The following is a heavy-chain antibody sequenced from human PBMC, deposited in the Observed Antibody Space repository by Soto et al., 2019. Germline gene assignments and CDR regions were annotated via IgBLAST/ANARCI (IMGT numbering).Heavy chain of an antibody. Sequence: ASVKVSCKASGYTFTSYDINWVRQATGQGLEWMGRIIPNSGKADYAQKFQGRVTMTGDKSTSTAYMELSSLRSEDTAVYYCARDPANYGDYPTSIDPWGQGTLVTVSS. J-gene: IGHJ5*02. CDR3: ARDPANYGDYPTSIDP. CDR2: IIPNSGKA. D-gene: IGHD4-17*01. CDR1: GYTFTSYD. V-gene: IGHV1-8*01.